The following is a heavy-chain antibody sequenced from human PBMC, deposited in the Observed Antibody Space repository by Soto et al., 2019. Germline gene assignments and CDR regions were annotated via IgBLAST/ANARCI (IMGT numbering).Heavy chain of an antibody. D-gene: IGHD5-12*01. V-gene: IGHV1-18*01. CDR3: ARDSPIGSTYSGYDAIDS. CDR2: ISAYNGNT. J-gene: IGHJ4*02. CDR1: GYTFTSYA. Sequence: XXVKVSCKASGYTFTSYAISWVRQAPGQGLEWMGWISAYNGNTNYAQDFQGRVTITADKSTSTAYMELTSLTSKDTAVYYCARDSPIGSTYSGYDAIDSWGQGTLVTVSS.